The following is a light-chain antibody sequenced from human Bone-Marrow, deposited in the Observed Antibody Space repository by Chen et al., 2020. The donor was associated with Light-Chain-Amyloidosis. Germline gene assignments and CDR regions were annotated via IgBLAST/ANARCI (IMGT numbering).Light chain of an antibody. CDR1: SIDVGGDNH. CDR2: EVT. Sequence: QSALTQPASVSGSPGQSITISCTGTSIDVGGDNHVSWYQQHPDKASKLMIYEVTNRPSWVPDRFSGSKSDNTASLTISGLQTEDEADYFCSSYTITNTLVFGSGTRVTVL. J-gene: IGLJ1*01. V-gene: IGLV2-14*01. CDR3: SSYTITNTLV.